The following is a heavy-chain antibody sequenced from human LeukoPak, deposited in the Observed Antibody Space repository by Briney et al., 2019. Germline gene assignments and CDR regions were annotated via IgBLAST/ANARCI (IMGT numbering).Heavy chain of an antibody. V-gene: IGHV3-9*01. CDR1: GFTFHQYA. J-gene: IGHJ4*02. CDR2: ISWNSGSI. D-gene: IGHD5-12*01. CDR3: AKDKAPLYSGYDWDLDF. Sequence: GRSLRLSCAASGFTFHQYAIHWVRQVPGKGLEWVSGISWNSGSIGYADSVRGRFTISRDNAKNSVYLQVNSLRAEDTALYYCAKDKAPLYSGYDWDLDFWGQGTLVIVSS.